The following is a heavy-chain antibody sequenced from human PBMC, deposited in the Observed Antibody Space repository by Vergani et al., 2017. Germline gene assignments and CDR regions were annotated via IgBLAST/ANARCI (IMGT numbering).Heavy chain of an antibody. CDR3: ARIAQYRWNVFDY. CDR2: IKEDGSEI. CDR1: GFTFASYS. Sequence: EVQLVESGGDLVQPGGSLRLSCAASGFTFASYSMSWVRQAPGKGLEWVANIKEDGSEIYYVDSVKGRFTISRDNAEISLYLQMNSLRAEDTAVYYCARIAQYRWNVFDYWGQGTLVTVSS. V-gene: IGHV3-7*03. J-gene: IGHJ4*02. D-gene: IGHD1-20*01.